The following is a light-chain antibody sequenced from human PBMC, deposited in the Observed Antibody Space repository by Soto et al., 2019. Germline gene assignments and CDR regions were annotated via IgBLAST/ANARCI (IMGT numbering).Light chain of an antibody. V-gene: IGLV2-14*01. CDR2: EVS. CDR1: SSDVGGYNY. Sequence: QSALTQPASVSGSPGQSITISCTGTSSDVGGYNYVSWYQQHPGKAPKLMIYEVSNRPSGVSNRFSGSKSGNTASLTISGLHAEDEAEYYCSSYTSTSTRVFGTGTKVTVL. CDR3: SSYTSTSTRV. J-gene: IGLJ1*01.